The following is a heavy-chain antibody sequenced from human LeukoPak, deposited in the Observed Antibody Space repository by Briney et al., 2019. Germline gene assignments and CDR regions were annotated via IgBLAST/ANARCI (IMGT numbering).Heavy chain of an antibody. CDR1: GFTFSSYW. J-gene: IGHJ4*02. Sequence: GGSLRLSCAASGFTFSSYWMSWVRQAPGKGLEWVANIKQDGSEKYYVDSVKGRFTISRDNAKNSLYLQMNSLRAEDTAVYYCARVCPGYSSGSLPFDYWGQGTLVTVSS. CDR3: ARVCPGYSSGSLPFDY. D-gene: IGHD6-19*01. CDR2: IKQDGSEK. V-gene: IGHV3-7*01.